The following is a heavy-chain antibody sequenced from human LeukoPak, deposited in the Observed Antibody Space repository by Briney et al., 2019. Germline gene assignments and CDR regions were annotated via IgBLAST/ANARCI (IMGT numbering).Heavy chain of an antibody. J-gene: IGHJ4*02. Sequence: ASVTVSCTASGYTFTSYGISWVRQAPGQGLEWMGWISAYNGNTNYAQKLQGRVTMTTDTSTSTAYMELRSLRSDDTAVYYCARAPIVVVVAATDYWGQGTLVTVAS. D-gene: IGHD2-15*01. CDR2: ISAYNGNT. CDR3: ARAPIVVVVAATDY. V-gene: IGHV1-18*01. CDR1: GYTFTSYG.